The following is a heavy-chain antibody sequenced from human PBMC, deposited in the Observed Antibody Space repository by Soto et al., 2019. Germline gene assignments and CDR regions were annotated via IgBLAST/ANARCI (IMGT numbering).Heavy chain of an antibody. CDR1: GFTFSSYS. D-gene: IGHD6-13*01. J-gene: IGHJ5*02. Sequence: EVQLVESGGGLVQPGGSLRLSCAASGFTFSSYSMNWVRQAPGKGLEWVSYISSSSSTIYYADSVKGRFTISRDNAKNSLYRQMNSLRAEDTAVYYCATPPERIAQLGWFEPWGQGTLVTVSS. CDR3: ATPPERIAQLGWFEP. CDR2: ISSSSSTI. V-gene: IGHV3-48*01.